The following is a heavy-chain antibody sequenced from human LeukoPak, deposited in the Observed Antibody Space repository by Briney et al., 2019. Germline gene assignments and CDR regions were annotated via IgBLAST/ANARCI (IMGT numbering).Heavy chain of an antibody. V-gene: IGHV4-59*11. D-gene: IGHD5-18*01. CDR3: ATIKRGNIYGYFDF. J-gene: IGHJ4*02. CDR1: GGSMNSRY. CDR2: MLDTVTT. Sequence: SETLSLTCTVSGGSMNSRYWSWIRQPPGKGLEWIGYMLDTVTTKDNPSLKSRFTLSADTSKNQFSLRLTSVTAADTAVYYCATIKRGNIYGYFDFWGQGILVTVSS.